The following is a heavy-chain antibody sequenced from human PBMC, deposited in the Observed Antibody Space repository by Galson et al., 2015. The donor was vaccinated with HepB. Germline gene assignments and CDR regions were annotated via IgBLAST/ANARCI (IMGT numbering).Heavy chain of an antibody. D-gene: IGHD6-13*01. V-gene: IGHV1-2*06. J-gene: IGHJ6*02. CDR2: INPSSGGT. CDR3: AKSRPRIAATGRRGHYYHGMDV. CDR1: GYTSTGYY. Sequence: SVKVSCKASGYTSTGYYVHWVRQAPGQGLEWMGRINPSSGGTTYAQKFQGRVTMTRETSNSTASLGLTRLRSDDTAIYYCAKSRPRIAATGRRGHYYHGMDVWGQGTAVTVSS.